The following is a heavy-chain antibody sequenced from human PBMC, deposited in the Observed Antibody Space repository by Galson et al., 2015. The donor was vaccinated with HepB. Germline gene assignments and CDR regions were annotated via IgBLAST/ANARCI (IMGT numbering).Heavy chain of an antibody. D-gene: IGHD5-12*01. CDR2: INTGNRNT. J-gene: IGHJ3*01. CDR1: QYTFTSYI. CDR3: ARDMVATRAFDF. V-gene: IGHV1-3*04. Sequence: SVKVSCKASQYTFTSYIMHWVRQAPGQRLEWMGWINTGNRNTKYSQKFQGRVTITRDTSASTAYMELSSLRSEDTAVYYCARDMVATRAFDFWGQGTMVTVSS.